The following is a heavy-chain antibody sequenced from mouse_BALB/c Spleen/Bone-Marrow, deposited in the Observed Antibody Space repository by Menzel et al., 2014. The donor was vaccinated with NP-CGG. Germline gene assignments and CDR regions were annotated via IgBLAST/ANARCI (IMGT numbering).Heavy chain of an antibody. V-gene: IGHV1-59*01. Sequence: QVQLQQPGADLVRPGASVKLSCKASGYTFTSYWINWVTQRPGQGLEWLGNIYPSASYTNYNQKFRDKSTLTVDTSSSTAYMQRNSPTSEDSAVYYCTRQDYYGNSYWYFDVWGAGTTVTVSS. CDR1: GYTFTSYW. D-gene: IGHD1-1*01. CDR2: IYPSASYT. J-gene: IGHJ1*01. CDR3: TRQDYYGNSYWYFDV.